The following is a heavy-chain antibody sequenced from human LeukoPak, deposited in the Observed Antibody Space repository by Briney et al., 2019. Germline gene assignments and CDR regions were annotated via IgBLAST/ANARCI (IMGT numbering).Heavy chain of an antibody. CDR1: GFTFSSYA. J-gene: IGHJ6*03. V-gene: IGHV3-30*04. D-gene: IGHD1-26*01. CDR2: ISYDGSNK. Sequence: GRSLRLSCAASGFTFSSYAMHWVRQAPGKGLEWVAVISYDGSNKYYADSVKGRFTISRDNSKNTLYLQMNSLRAEDTAVYYCARARGWEPNYYYYYMDVWGKGTTVTASS. CDR3: ARARGWEPNYYYYYMDV.